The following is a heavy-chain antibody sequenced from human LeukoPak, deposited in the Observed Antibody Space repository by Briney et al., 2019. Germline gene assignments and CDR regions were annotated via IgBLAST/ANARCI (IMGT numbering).Heavy chain of an antibody. J-gene: IGHJ4*02. CDR3: ARDQGPGFDY. V-gene: IGHV1-18*04. CDR1: GYTFTGYY. Sequence: GASMKVSCKASGYTFTGYYMHWVRQAPGQGLEWMGWISAYNGNTNYAQKLQGRVTMTTDTSTSTAYMELRSLRSDDTAVYYCARDQGPGFDYWGQGTLVTVSS. D-gene: IGHD1-14*01. CDR2: ISAYNGNT.